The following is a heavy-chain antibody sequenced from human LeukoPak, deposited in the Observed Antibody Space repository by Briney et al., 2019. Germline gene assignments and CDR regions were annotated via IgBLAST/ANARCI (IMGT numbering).Heavy chain of an antibody. J-gene: IGHJ4*02. Sequence: GGSLRLSCAASGFTFSDYYMSWIRQAPGKGLEWISYISSSGSTLYYADSVKGRFTISRDNAMNSLFLQINSLRAEDTAVYYCARDRYYYDSTNYSGGQGTLVTVSS. CDR3: ARDRYYYDSTNYS. D-gene: IGHD3-22*01. CDR1: GFTFSDYY. CDR2: ISSSGSTL. V-gene: IGHV3-11*01.